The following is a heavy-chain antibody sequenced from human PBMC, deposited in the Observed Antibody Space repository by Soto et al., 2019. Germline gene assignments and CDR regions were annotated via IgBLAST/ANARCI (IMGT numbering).Heavy chain of an antibody. Sequence: QVQLVQSGAEVKKPGASVKVSCKPSGYTFTSYGISWVRLAPGQGPEWMGWISTDNGNTNYAQKFQGRVTMATNTSTGTAYLELGGPTADYTAVYYFARDPRAETGADDWGQGTMVTVSS. CDR1: GYTFTSYG. J-gene: IGHJ4*02. CDR3: ARDPRAETGADD. V-gene: IGHV1-18*01. D-gene: IGHD2-8*02. CDR2: ISTDNGNT.